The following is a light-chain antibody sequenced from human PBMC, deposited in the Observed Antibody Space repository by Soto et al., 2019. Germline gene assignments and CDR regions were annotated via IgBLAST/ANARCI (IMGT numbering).Light chain of an antibody. CDR1: QSISSSY. Sequence: EIVLTQSPGTLSLSPGERATLSCRASQSISSSYLAIAWYQQKPGQPPRLLIYGASSRATGIPDRFSDSGSATAFTLPISRLEPEDFAVYNCQQHDTSPWTFGQGTRVEIK. V-gene: IGKV3-20*01. CDR3: QQHDTSPWT. CDR2: GAS. J-gene: IGKJ1*01.